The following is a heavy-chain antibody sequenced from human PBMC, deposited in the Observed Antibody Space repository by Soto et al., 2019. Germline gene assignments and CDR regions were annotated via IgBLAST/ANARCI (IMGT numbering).Heavy chain of an antibody. CDR3: ARNLATARPDRGYYYYGMDV. D-gene: IGHD6-6*01. J-gene: IGHJ6*02. V-gene: IGHV1-69*01. Sequence: QVQLVQSGAEVKKPGSSVKVSCKASGGTFSSYAISWVRQAPGQGLEWMGGIIPIFGTANYAQKFQGRVTITADESTSQAYMELSSLRSEDTTVYYCARNLATARPDRGYYYYGMDVWGQGTTVTVSS. CDR1: GGTFSSYA. CDR2: IIPIFGTA.